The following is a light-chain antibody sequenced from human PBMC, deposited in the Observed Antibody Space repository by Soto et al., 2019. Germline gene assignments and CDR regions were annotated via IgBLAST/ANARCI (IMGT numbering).Light chain of an antibody. CDR2: ADN. Sequence: QSVLTQTPSVSGAPGQKITMSCTGSSSNIGAGYDVHWYQQLPGAAPRLLIYADNNPPSGVTDRFSASNSGTSASLAITGLQGEDEAVYYCQAYDTSLSGVIFGAGTKLTVL. J-gene: IGLJ2*01. CDR3: QAYDTSLSGVI. CDR1: SSNIGAGYD. V-gene: IGLV1-40*01.